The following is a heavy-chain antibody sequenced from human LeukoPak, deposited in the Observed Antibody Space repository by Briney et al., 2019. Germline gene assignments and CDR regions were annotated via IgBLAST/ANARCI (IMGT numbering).Heavy chain of an antibody. V-gene: IGHV3-7*01. CDR2: IKQDGSDK. D-gene: IGHD6-6*01. J-gene: IGHJ4*02. Sequence: GGSLRLSCAASGFTFGNYWMSWVRQAPGKGLEWVANIKQDGSDKYYVDSVKGRFTISGDNAKNSLYLQMNSLRAEDTAVYYCARFSSSPRCSFDYWGQGTLVTVSS. CDR3: ARFSSSPRCSFDY. CDR1: GFTFGNYW.